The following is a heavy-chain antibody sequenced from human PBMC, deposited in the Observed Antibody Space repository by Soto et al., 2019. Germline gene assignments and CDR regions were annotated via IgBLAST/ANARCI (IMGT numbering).Heavy chain of an antibody. CDR1: GGTFSSYA. CDR2: IIPIFGTA. CDR3: ARDLGGYPYNWFDH. J-gene: IGHJ5*02. D-gene: IGHD3-22*01. V-gene: IGHV1-69*01. Sequence: QVQLVQSGAEVKKPGSSVKVSCKASGGTFSSYAISWVRQAPGQGLEWMGGIIPIFGTANYAQKFQGRVTITADEATSTAYMELSSLRSEDTAVYYCARDLGGYPYNWFDHWGQGTLVTVSS.